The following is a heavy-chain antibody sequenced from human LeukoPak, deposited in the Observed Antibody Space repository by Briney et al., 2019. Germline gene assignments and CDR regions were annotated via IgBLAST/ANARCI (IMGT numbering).Heavy chain of an antibody. J-gene: IGHJ2*01. CDR2: LRGSGSET. CDR3: AKYYDDYIRFLDV. D-gene: IGHD3-3*01. Sequence: GGSMRLACAVSGFTFTTYAMSWVRQAPGKGLDWVSGLRGSGSETHYADSVTGRFTISRDNSKNTLHLQMASLRAEDTAVYYCAKYYDDYIRFLDVWGRATLVTVHS. V-gene: IGHV3-23*01. CDR1: GFTFTTYA.